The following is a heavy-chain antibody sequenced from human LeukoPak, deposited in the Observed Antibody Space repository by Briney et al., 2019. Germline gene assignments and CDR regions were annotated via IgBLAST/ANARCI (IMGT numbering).Heavy chain of an antibody. CDR2: IYYSGST. J-gene: IGHJ4*02. Sequence: SETLSLTCTVSGGSISSYYWSWIRQPPGKGLEWIGYIYYSGSTNYNPSLKSRVTISVDTSKNQFSLKLSSVTAADTAVYYCASSYDSSGYYGDYFDYWGQGTLVTVSS. V-gene: IGHV4-59*01. CDR3: ASSYDSSGYYGDYFDY. CDR1: GGSISSYY. D-gene: IGHD3-22*01.